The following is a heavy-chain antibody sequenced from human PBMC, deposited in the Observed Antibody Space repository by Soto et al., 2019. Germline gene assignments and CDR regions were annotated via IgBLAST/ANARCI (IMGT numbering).Heavy chain of an antibody. CDR2: LYDVDGT. CDR3: ASWHEREHAYDV. D-gene: IGHD1-1*01. J-gene: IGHJ3*01. V-gene: IGHV3-53*01. Sequence: DVQLVESGGGLIQPGESLRLSCAAFGLTVSGKKYVAWVRQAPGKGLEWVSALYDVDGTYYADSVKGRFTTSRDSSKTTVYLQMNCLRPEDTAVYYCASWHEREHAYDVWGQGTTVTVSS. CDR1: GLTVSGKKY.